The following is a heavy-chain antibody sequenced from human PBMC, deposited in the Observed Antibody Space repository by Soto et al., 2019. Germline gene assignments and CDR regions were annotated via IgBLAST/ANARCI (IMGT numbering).Heavy chain of an antibody. Sequence: QVQLVESGGGVVQPGRSLRLSCAASGFTFSSYAMHWVRQAPGKGLEWVAVISYDGSNKYYGDSDKGRVTISGNTSKNTLYLQMNRLRGEETAVFYCARGVRPPYGGNSWPGFDYWGQGTLVNGSS. J-gene: IGHJ4*02. CDR2: ISYDGSNK. V-gene: IGHV3-30-3*01. CDR3: ARGVRPPYGGNSWPGFDY. D-gene: IGHD4-17*01. CDR1: GFTFSSYA.